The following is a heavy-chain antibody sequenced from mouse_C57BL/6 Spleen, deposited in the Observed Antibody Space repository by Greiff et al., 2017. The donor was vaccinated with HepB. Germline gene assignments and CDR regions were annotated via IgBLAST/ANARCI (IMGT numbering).Heavy chain of an antibody. CDR2: IWTGGGT. J-gene: IGHJ2*01. Sequence: VMLVESGPGLVAPSQSLSITCTVSGFSLTSYAISWVRQPPGKGLEWLGVIWTGGGTNYNSALKSRLSISKDNSKSQVFLKMNSLQTDDTARYYCARKGGNYEGNYFDYWGQGTTLTVSS. CDR1: GFSLTSYA. CDR3: ARKGGNYEGNYFDY. D-gene: IGHD1-1*01. V-gene: IGHV2-9-1*01.